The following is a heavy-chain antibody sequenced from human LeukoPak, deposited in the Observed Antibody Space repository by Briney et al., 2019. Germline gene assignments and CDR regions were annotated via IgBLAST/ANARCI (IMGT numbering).Heavy chain of an antibody. Sequence: SVKVSCKASGFTFTSSAMQWVRQARGQRLEWIGWIVVGSGNTNYAQKFQERVTITRDMSTSTAYMELNSLRAEDTAVYYCATRSGWYLRSFDYWGQGTLVTVSS. V-gene: IGHV1-58*02. J-gene: IGHJ4*02. D-gene: IGHD6-19*01. CDR1: GFTFTSSA. CDR2: IVVGSGNT. CDR3: ATRSGWYLRSFDY.